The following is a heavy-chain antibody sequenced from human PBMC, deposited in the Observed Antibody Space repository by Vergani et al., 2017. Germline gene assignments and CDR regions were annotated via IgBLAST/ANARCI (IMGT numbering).Heavy chain of an antibody. CDR1: GYTFTSYD. J-gene: IGHJ4*02. Sequence: QVQLVQSGPEVKQPGASVKVSCKASGYTFTSYDVTWVRQAAGQGLEWMGWMNPKSGTTGSALKFQGRVTMTRDTSTSTAYIELDRLTSEGAAMYYCARGFTSFDPRAVLDYWGQGTLVTVSS. D-gene: IGHD3-9*01. V-gene: IGHV1-8*01. CDR2: MNPKSGTT. CDR3: ARGFTSFDPRAVLDY.